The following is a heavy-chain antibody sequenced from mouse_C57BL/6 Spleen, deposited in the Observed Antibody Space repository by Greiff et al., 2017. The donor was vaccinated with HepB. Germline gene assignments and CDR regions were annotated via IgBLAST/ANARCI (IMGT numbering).Heavy chain of an antibody. J-gene: IGHJ3*01. CDR1: GYTFTDYE. CDR2: IDPETGGT. Sequence: VQLQQSGAELVRPGASVTLSCKASGYTFTDYEMHWVKQTPVHGLEWIGAIDPETGGTAYNQKFKGKAILTADKSSSTAYMELRSLTSEDSAVYYCTGYYYGSSYCAYWGQGTLVTVSA. V-gene: IGHV1-15*01. D-gene: IGHD1-1*01. CDR3: TGYYYGSSYCAY.